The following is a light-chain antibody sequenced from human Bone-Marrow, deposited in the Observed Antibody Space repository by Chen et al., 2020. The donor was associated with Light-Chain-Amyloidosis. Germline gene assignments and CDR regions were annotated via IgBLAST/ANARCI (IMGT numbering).Light chain of an antibody. CDR1: ISHVCSYNL. J-gene: IGLJ3*02. CDR3: SSYTSSSTWV. V-gene: IGLV2-14*02. CDR2: ETT. Sequence: QSALTQPASVSGSPGQWITISCTATISHVCSYNLVSWYQHNPGKAPKLIIYETTERPSGVSNRCSGSKSGNTASLTISGLQAEDEADYYCSSYTSSSTWVFGGETKLTVL.